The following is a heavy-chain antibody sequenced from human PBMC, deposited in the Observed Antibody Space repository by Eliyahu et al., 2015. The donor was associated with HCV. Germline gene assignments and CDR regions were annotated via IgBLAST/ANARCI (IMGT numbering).Heavy chain of an antibody. J-gene: IGHJ5*02. CDR2: IYWDDDK. D-gene: IGHD1-1*01. CDR1: GFXLXTSGMG. Sequence: QITLKESGPTLVKPTQTLTLXCPFSGFXLXTSGMGVAWVRQPPGKALEWLALIYWDDDKRYSPSLKSRLTVTKDTSTSQVVLTMTNMDSVDTGTYYCAHHDNREGWFDPWGQGTLVTVSS. V-gene: IGHV2-5*02. CDR3: AHHDNREGWFDP.